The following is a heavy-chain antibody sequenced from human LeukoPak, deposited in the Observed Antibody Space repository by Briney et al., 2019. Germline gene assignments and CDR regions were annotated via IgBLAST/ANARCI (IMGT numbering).Heavy chain of an antibody. CDR2: INVNSGGT. J-gene: IGHJ5*02. V-gene: IGHV1-2*02. CDR3: ARGRLGTWFGELKA. D-gene: IGHD3-10*01. Sequence: ASVQVSCKASGYIFTGYYMHWVRQAPGQGLEWMGWINVNSGGTKYAQKFQGRVTMTRDTSNSTAYMELSSLRSDDTAVYYCARGRLGTWFGELKAWGQGTLVTVS. CDR1: GYIFTGYY.